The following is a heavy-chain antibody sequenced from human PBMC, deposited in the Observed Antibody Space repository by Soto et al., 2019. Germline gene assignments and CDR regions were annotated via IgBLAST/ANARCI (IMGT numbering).Heavy chain of an antibody. CDR3: SHGYEQYFES. CDR2: IKSKADCGTT. J-gene: IGHJ4*02. CDR1: GFSLTNVW. V-gene: IGHV3-15*07. D-gene: IGHD5-18*01. Sequence: GGSLRLSCAVSGFSLTNVWMNWVRQAPGKGLEWVGRIKSKADCGTTDYAAPVKGRFIISRDESKNTLYLEMNSLKIEDTAVYYCSHGYEQYFESWGQGTLVTSPQ.